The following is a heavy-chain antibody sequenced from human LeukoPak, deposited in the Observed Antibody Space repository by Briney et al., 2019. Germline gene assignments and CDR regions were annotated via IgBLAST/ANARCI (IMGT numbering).Heavy chain of an antibody. CDR1: GFTFSNYW. J-gene: IGHJ4*02. D-gene: IGHD3-10*01. V-gene: IGHV3-74*01. CDR3: ARDLSGSGSLSDY. Sequence: PGGSLRLSCAASGFTFSNYWMHWVRQDPGKGLVWVSRINIDGSSTSYADSVKGRFTISRDNAKNRLYLQMNSLGAEDTAIYYCARDLSGSGSLSDYWGQGTLVTVSS. CDR2: INIDGSST.